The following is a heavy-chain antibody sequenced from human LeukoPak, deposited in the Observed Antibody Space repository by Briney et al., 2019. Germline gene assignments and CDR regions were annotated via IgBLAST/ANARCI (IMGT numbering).Heavy chain of an antibody. CDR3: ARNVGYFDY. CDR1: GYSSSSGYY. CDR2: INHSGST. V-gene: IGHV4-38-2*02. D-gene: IGHD1-26*01. Sequence: SETLSLTCSVSGYSSSSGYYWDWIRQPPGKGLEWIGEINHSGSTNYNPSLKSRVTISVDTSKNQFSLKLSSVTAADTAVYYCARNVGYFDYWGQGTLVTVSS. J-gene: IGHJ4*02.